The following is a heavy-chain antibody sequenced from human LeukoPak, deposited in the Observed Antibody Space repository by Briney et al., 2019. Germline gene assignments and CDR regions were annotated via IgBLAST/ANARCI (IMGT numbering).Heavy chain of an antibody. J-gene: IGHJ4*02. CDR3: AKDFARHYYDSSGYPPGFDY. V-gene: IGHV3-53*01. Sequence: GGSLRLSCAASGFTVSSNYMSWVRQAPGKGLEWVSVIYSGGSTYYADSVKGRFTISRHNSKNTLYLQMNSLRAEDTAVYYCAKDFARHYYDSSGYPPGFDYWGQGTLVTVSS. D-gene: IGHD3-22*01. CDR2: IYSGGST. CDR1: GFTVSSNY.